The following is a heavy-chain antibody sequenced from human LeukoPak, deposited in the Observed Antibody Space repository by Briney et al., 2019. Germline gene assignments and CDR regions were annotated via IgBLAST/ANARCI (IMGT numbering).Heavy chain of an antibody. V-gene: IGHV1-8*01. J-gene: IGHJ6*03. D-gene: IGHD3-10*01. Sequence: ASVKVSCKASGYTFTSYDINWVRQATGQGLEWMGWMNPNSGNTGYAQKFQGRVTMTRNTSISTAYMELSSLRSEDTAVYYCAKIWFGELFRPHYYYYYMDVWGKGTTVTVSS. CDR3: AKIWFGELFRPHYYYYYMDV. CDR1: GYTFTSYD. CDR2: MNPNSGNT.